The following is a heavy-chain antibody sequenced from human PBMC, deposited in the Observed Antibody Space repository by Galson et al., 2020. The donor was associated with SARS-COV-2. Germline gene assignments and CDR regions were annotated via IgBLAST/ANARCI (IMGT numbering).Heavy chain of an antibody. J-gene: IGHJ3*02. V-gene: IGHV3-11*06. CDR3: ARDLRSYYDSSGYPTDAFDI. CDR2: ISSSSSYT. D-gene: IGHD3-22*01. CDR1: GFTFSDYY. Sequence: GSLRLSCAASGFTFSDYYMSWIRQAPGKGLEWVSYISSSSSYTNYADSVKGRFTISRDNAKNSLYLQMNSLRAEDTAVYYCARDLRSYYDSSGYPTDAFDIWGQGTMVTVSS.